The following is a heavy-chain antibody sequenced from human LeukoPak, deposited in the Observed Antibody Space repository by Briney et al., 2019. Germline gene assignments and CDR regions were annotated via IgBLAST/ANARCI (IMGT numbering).Heavy chain of an antibody. Sequence: ASVKVSCKASGYTFTSYYMHWVRQAPGQGLEWMGIINPSGGSTSYAQKLQGRVTMTTDTSTSTAYMELRSLRSDDTAVYYCARDTAWFGELLSWFDPWGQGTLVTVSS. CDR1: GYTFTSYY. CDR2: INPSGGST. V-gene: IGHV1-46*01. J-gene: IGHJ5*02. CDR3: ARDTAWFGELLSWFDP. D-gene: IGHD3-10*01.